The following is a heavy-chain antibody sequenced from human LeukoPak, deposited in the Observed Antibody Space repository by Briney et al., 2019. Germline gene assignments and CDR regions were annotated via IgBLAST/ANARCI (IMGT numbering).Heavy chain of an antibody. CDR1: GFTFSSYG. V-gene: IGHV3-23*01. D-gene: IGHD1-26*01. J-gene: IGHJ6*03. CDR3: AKGSGSYGNYYYYYMDV. CDR2: ISGSGGST. Sequence: GGSLRLSCAASGFTFSSYGMSWVRQAPGKGLEWVSAISGSGGSTYYADSVKGRFTISRDNSKNTLYLQMNSLRAEDTAVYYCAKGSGSYGNYYYYYMDVWGKGTTVTISS.